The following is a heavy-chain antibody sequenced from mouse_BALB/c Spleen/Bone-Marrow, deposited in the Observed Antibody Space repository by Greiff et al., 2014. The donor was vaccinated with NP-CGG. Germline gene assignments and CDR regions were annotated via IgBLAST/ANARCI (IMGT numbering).Heavy chain of an antibody. CDR3: ARRPSFYGSSYGALDY. CDR2: INPYSDGT. D-gene: IGHD1-1*01. CDR1: GYTFTSYV. Sequence: LQESGPELVKPGASVKMSCKASGYTFTSYVMHWVKQKPGQGLEWIGFINPYSDGTRYNEKFKGKATLTSDKSSSTAYMELSSLTSEDSAVYYCARRPSFYGSSYGALDYWGQGTSVTVSS. V-gene: IGHV1-14*01. J-gene: IGHJ4*01.